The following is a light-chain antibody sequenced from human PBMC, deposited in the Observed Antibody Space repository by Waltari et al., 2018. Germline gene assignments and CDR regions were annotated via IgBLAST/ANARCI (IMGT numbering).Light chain of an antibody. V-gene: IGKV3-15*01. Sequence: EIVMTQSPATLSVSPWERATLSCRSSQSISYNLAWYQQKPGQAPRLLISAASTRATGIPARFSGSESGTEFTLTINNMQSEDFAVYYCQQYNNWPQTFGQGTRVEIK. CDR1: QSISYN. CDR3: QQYNNWPQT. CDR2: AAS. J-gene: IGKJ1*01.